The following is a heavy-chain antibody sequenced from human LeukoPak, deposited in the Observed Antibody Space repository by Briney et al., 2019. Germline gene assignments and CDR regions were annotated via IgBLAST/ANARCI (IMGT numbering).Heavy chain of an antibody. V-gene: IGHV3-7*01. J-gene: IGHJ4*02. D-gene: IGHD4-11*01. CDR3: AKDLKQGLQSLDY. CDR1: GFIFSNFA. CDR2: IKQDGSEK. Sequence: PGGSLRLSCAASGFIFSNFAMSWVRQAPGKGLEWVANIKQDGSEKYYVDSVKGRFTISRDNAKNSLYLQMNSLRAEDTAVYYCAKDLKQGLQSLDYWGQGTLVTVSS.